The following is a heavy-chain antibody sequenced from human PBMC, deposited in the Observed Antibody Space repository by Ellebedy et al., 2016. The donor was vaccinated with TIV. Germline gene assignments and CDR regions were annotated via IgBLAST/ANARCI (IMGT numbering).Heavy chain of an antibody. D-gene: IGHD3-10*01. Sequence: GESLKISCAASGFTFSSYGMHWVRQAPGKGLVWVSRINSDGSSTSYADSVKGRFTISRDNAKNTLYLQMNSLRAEDTAVYYCAKWGEFGFGDLAWFDPWGQGTLVTVSS. V-gene: IGHV3-74*01. CDR2: INSDGSST. CDR3: AKWGEFGFGDLAWFDP. J-gene: IGHJ5*02. CDR1: GFTFSSYG.